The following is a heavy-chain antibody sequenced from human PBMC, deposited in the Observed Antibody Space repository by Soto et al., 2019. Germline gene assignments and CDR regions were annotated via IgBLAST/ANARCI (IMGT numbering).Heavy chain of an antibody. CDR3: ERHLGGDYVDAFDI. CDR2: IYSSGST. J-gene: IGHJ3*02. CDR1: GGSISSSSYY. V-gene: IGHV4-39*01. D-gene: IGHD2-21*02. Sequence: QLQLQESGPGLVKPSETLSLTCTVSGGSISSSSYYWGWIRQPPGKGLEWIGSIYSSGSTYHNPSLQSRVTKSVDTSKYPFSLKLSSVTAAVTAVYYCERHLGGDYVDAFDIWGQGTIVNGFS.